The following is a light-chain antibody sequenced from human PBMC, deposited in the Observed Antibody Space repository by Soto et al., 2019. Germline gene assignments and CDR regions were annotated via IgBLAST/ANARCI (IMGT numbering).Light chain of an antibody. CDR1: QGISSY. J-gene: IGKJ1*01. CDR3: QKPKSYPRM. Sequence: DIQLTQSPSFLSASVGDRVTITCRASQGISSYLAWYQQKPGKAPKLLIYAASTLQSGVPSRFSGSGAGTEFTLTISNPPPADFATYYYQKPKSYPRMFGQGTKVDIK. CDR2: AAS. V-gene: IGKV1-9*01.